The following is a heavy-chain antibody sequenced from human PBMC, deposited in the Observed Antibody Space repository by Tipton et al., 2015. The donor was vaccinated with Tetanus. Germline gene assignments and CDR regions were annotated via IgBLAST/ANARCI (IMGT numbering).Heavy chain of an antibody. D-gene: IGHD3-3*01. V-gene: IGHV3-21*01. CDR2: ISLSSSYI. J-gene: IGHJ6*02. Sequence: SLRLSCTASGFAFDKYAMNWVRQAPGKGLQWVSSISLSSSYIDYADSVQGRFTISRDNTKNSLYLQMNSLRAEDTAVYYCARQDKRFVGYYDAMDVWGQGTTVIVSS. CDR3: ARQDKRFVGYYDAMDV. CDR1: GFAFDKYA.